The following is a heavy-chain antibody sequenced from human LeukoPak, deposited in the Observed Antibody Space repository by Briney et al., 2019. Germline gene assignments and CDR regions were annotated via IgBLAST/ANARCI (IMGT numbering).Heavy chain of an antibody. J-gene: IGHJ4*02. Sequence: PGGSLRLSCAASGFTFGSFEMNWVRQAPGKGLEWVFYISDSGTTIYYADSVKGRFTISRDNAKNSLYLQMNSLRAEDTAVYYCATVGSTGYFDYWGLGTLVTVSS. V-gene: IGHV3-48*03. CDR1: GFTFGSFE. CDR2: ISDSGTTI. CDR3: ATVGSTGYFDY. D-gene: IGHD2-2*01.